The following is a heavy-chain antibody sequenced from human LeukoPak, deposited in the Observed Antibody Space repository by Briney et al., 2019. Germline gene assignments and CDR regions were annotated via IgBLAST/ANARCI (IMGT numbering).Heavy chain of an antibody. CDR3: AKPPGDCTGGTCYSFDS. D-gene: IGHD2-15*01. V-gene: IGHV3-53*01. Sequence: GGSLRLSCAASGFTVSSNYMSWVRQAPGKGLEWVSVIYSGGSTYYADSVKGRFTISRDNSKNTLYLQMNSLRAEDTAVYYCAKPPGDCTGGTCYSFDSWGQGSLVTVSS. J-gene: IGHJ4*02. CDR1: GFTVSSNY. CDR2: IYSGGST.